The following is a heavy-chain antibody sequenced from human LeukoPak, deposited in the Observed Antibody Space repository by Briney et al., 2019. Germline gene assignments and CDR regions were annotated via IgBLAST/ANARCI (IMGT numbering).Heavy chain of an antibody. V-gene: IGHV3-48*04. CDR2: ISPSSTRI. CDR3: ARDRGYFY. CDR1: GFTFSSYN. J-gene: IGHJ4*02. Sequence: GGSLRLSCAASGFTFSSYNMNWVRQAPGKGLEWVSYISPSSTRIDYAASVRGRFTISRDNAKSSLYLQVNSLRAEDTAVYYCARDRGYFYWGQGTLVTVSS. D-gene: IGHD5-18*01.